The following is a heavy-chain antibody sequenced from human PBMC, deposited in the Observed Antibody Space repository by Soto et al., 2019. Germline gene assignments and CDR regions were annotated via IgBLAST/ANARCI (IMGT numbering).Heavy chain of an antibody. Sequence: VQLQQSGPGLVKLSQTLSLTCAISGDSVSTNSATWDWIRQSPSRGLEWLGRTYYRSKWFNDYAISVKGRISINPDTSNTRFSLELNSVTPDDTAVYYCARLIGNSSLDSWGQGTLVTVSS. CDR3: ARLIGNSSLDS. D-gene: IGHD2-8*01. J-gene: IGHJ5*01. V-gene: IGHV6-1*01. CDR2: TYYRSKWFN. CDR1: GDSVSTNSAT.